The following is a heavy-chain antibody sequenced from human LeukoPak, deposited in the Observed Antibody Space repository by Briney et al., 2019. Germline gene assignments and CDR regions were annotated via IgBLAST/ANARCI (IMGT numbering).Heavy chain of an antibody. CDR1: GSSFINYW. Sequence: GDSLQISCQGSGSSFINYWIGWVRQMPGKGLEWMGIIYPGDSDTRYSPSFQGQVTISADKSISTAYLQWSSLKASDTGMYYCARLVVYSGGWYFGYWGQGTLVTVSS. J-gene: IGHJ4*02. D-gene: IGHD6-19*01. CDR2: IYPGDSDT. CDR3: ARLVVYSGGWYFGY. V-gene: IGHV5-51*01.